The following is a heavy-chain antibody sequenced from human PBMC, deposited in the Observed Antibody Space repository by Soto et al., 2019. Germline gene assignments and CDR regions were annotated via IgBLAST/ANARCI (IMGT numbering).Heavy chain of an antibody. Sequence: QVQLVQSGAEVKKPGSSVKVSCKASGGTFSSYAISWVRQAPGQGLEWMGGVIPIFGTANYAQKFQGIVTITADESTSTAYMELSSLRSEDTAGYYCARARYCSGGSCYPPDSWHFDLWGRGTLVTVSS. V-gene: IGHV1-69*12. CDR1: GGTFSSYA. J-gene: IGHJ2*01. CDR3: ARARYCSGGSCYPPDSWHFDL. D-gene: IGHD2-15*01. CDR2: VIPIFGTA.